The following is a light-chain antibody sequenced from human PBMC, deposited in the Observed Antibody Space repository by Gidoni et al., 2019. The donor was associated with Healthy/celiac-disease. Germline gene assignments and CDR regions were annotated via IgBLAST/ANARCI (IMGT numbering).Light chain of an antibody. Sequence: QSVLTQPPSASGPPGQRVTISCSGSSSNIGSNTVNWYQQLPGTAPKLLNYNNNQRPSGVPYRFSGSKSGTSASLAISGLQSEDEADYYWAAWDDSLKRGFRTGTKVTVL. J-gene: IGLJ1*01. CDR3: AAWDDSLKRG. CDR1: SSNIGSNT. V-gene: IGLV1-44*01. CDR2: NNN.